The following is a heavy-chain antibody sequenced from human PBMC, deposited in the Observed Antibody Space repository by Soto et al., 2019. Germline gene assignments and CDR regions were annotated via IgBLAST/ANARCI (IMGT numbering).Heavy chain of an antibody. J-gene: IGHJ5*02. CDR3: ARGPSFTIFGVVRWFDP. CDR1: GGSIGTYY. D-gene: IGHD3-3*01. CDR2: FYYSGIT. V-gene: IGHV4-59*01. Sequence: KPXGTLSLTCTVSGGSIGTYYWSWIRQPPGKGLEWIGDFYYSGITNYNPSLKSRVTISLITSNNQFSLKLTSVTAADTAVYYCARGPSFTIFGVVRWFDPWGQGTLVTVS.